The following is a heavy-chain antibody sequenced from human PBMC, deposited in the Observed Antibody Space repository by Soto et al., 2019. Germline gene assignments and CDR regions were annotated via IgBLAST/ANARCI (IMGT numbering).Heavy chain of an antibody. J-gene: IGHJ6*02. D-gene: IGHD3-3*01. CDR3: ATDGWSREYYGMDV. Sequence: QVQLQEWGPGLVTPSQTLSLTCTVSGGSISMIGYYWTWMRQRPGAGLEYIGFIYYTGSTDYNPSLGSRLALSVETSRNQFSLTLNSVTAADTAIYFCATDGWSREYYGMDVWGQGITVTVSS. V-gene: IGHV4-31*03. CDR1: GGSISMIGYY. CDR2: IYYTGST.